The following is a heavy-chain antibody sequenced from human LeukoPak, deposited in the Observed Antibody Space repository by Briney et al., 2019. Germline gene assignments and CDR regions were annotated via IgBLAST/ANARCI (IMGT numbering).Heavy chain of an antibody. CDR3: VGDQVDNTGYLR. D-gene: IGHD3-22*01. V-gene: IGHV3-64D*06. CDR1: GFIFSPYA. J-gene: IGHJ4*02. Sequence: GGSLRLSCSASGFIFSPYAMHWVRQAPGKGLEYVSSISSEGKTTYYADSVKGRFTISRDSSKNTLYLQMSSLRAEDTAVYYCVGDQVDNTGYLRWGQGTRVTVSA. CDR2: ISSEGKTT.